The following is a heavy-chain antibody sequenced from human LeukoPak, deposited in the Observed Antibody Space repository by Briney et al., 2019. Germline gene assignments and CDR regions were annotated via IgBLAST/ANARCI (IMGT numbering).Heavy chain of an antibody. V-gene: IGHV3-23*01. D-gene: IGHD6-13*01. Sequence: PGGSLRLSCAASGFTFSSYAMSWVRQAPGKGLEWVSAISGSGGSTYYADSVKGRFTISRDNSKNTLYLQMNSLRAEDSAVYYCAKGEYSSSWYLDYWGQGTLVTVSS. CDR2: ISGSGGST. CDR3: AKGEYSSSWYLDY. CDR1: GFTFSSYA. J-gene: IGHJ4*02.